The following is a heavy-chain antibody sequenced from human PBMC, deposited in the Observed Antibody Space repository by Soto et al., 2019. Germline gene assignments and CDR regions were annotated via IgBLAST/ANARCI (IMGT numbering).Heavy chain of an antibody. Sequence: QVQLVQSGAEEKKPGASVKVSCKASGYTFTSYGISWVRQAPGQGLEWMGWISAYNGNTNYAQKLQGRVTMTTDTSTSTAYMELRSLRSDDTAVYYCARDDYDILTGPPGAFDIWGQGTMVTVSS. CDR2: ISAYNGNT. CDR1: GYTFTSYG. CDR3: ARDDYDILTGPPGAFDI. J-gene: IGHJ3*02. D-gene: IGHD3-9*01. V-gene: IGHV1-18*04.